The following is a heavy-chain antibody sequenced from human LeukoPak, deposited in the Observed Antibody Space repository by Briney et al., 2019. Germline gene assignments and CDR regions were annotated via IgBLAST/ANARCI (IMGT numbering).Heavy chain of an antibody. CDR3: AKVRQWLAWYYFDY. V-gene: IGHV3-9*01. CDR1: GFTFDDYA. CDR2: ISWNSGSI. Sequence: GRSLRLSCAASGFTFDDYAMHWVRQAPGKGLEWVSGISWNSGSIGYADSVKGRFTISRDNAKNSLYLQMNSLRAEDTALYYCAKVRQWLAWYYFDYWGQGTLVTVSS. J-gene: IGHJ4*02. D-gene: IGHD6-19*01.